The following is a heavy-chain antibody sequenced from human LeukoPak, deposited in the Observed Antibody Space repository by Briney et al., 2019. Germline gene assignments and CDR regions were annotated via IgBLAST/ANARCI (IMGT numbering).Heavy chain of an antibody. Sequence: GGSLRLSCTASGFTFGDYAMSWVRQAPGKGLGWVGFIRSKAYGGTTEYAASVKGRFTISRDDSKSIAYLQMNSLKTEDTAVYYCNVLRWFGELENWFDPWGQGTLVTVSS. CDR1: GFTFGDYA. CDR2: IRSKAYGGTT. D-gene: IGHD3-10*01. J-gene: IGHJ5*02. V-gene: IGHV3-49*04. CDR3: NVLRWFGELENWFDP.